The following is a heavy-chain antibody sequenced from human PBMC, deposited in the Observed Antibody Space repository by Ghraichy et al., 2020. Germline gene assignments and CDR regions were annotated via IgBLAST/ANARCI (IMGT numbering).Heavy chain of an antibody. J-gene: IGHJ4*02. D-gene: IGHD1-1*01. V-gene: IGHV5-51*01. CDR1: GYSFTSYW. CDR3: ARLISWYNYVGHPFFDY. Sequence: GESLNISCKGSGYSFTSYWIGWVRQMPGKGLEWMGIIYPGDSDTRYSPSFQGQVTISADKSISTAYLQWSSLKASDTAMYYCARLISWYNYVGHPFFDYWGQGTLVTVSS. CDR2: IYPGDSDT.